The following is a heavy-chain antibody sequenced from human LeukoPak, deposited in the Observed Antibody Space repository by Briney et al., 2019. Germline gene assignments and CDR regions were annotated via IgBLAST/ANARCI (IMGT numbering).Heavy chain of an antibody. D-gene: IGHD5-18*01. V-gene: IGHV1-69*05. CDR2: IIPIFGTA. CDR1: GGTFSSYA. J-gene: IGHJ4*02. CDR3: AREGYSYGNYYFDY. Sequence: GASVKVSCKASGGTFSSYAISWVRQAPGQGLEWMGRIIPIFGTANYAQKFQGRVTITTDESTSTAYMELSSLRPEDTAVYYCAREGYSYGNYYFDYWGQGTLVTVSS.